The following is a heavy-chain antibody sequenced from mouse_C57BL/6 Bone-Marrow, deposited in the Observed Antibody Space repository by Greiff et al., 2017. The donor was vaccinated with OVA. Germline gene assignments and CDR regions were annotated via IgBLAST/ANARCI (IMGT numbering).Heavy chain of an antibody. CDR3: ARHGDYGSFFDY. CDR2: ISSGGSYT. J-gene: IGHJ2*01. D-gene: IGHD1-1*01. Sequence: EVKLVESGGDLVKPGGSLKLSCAASGFTFSSYGMSWVRQTPDKRLEWVATISSGGSYTYYPDRVKGRFTISRDNAKNTLYLQMSSLKSEDTAMYDCARHGDYGSFFDYWGQGTTLTVSS. CDR1: GFTFSSYG. V-gene: IGHV5-6*02.